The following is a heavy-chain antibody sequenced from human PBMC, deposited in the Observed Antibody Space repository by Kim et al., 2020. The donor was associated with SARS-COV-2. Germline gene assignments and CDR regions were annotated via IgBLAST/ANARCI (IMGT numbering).Heavy chain of an antibody. Sequence: GGSLRLSCTASGFTFGDYSMSWVLQAPGKGLQWVGCIRSKAYGGTTEYAASVKGRFTISRDDSKNIAYLQMNSLKTEDTAVYYCTRGYDFCSGYRGVFDYWGQGTLVTVSS. D-gene: IGHD3-3*01. CDR3: TRGYDFCSGYRGVFDY. J-gene: IGHJ4*02. CDR2: IRSKAYGGTT. V-gene: IGHV3-49*04. CDR1: GFTFGDYS.